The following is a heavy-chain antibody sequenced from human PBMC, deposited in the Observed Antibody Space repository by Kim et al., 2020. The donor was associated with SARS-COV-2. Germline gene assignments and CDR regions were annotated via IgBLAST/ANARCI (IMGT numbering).Heavy chain of an antibody. Sequence: GGSLRLSCAASGFTFSSYAMHWVRQAPGKGLEWVAVISYDGSNKYYADSVKGRFTISRDNSKNTLYLQMNSLRAEDTAVYYCARARGFDYWGQGTLVTVSS. CDR3: ARARGFDY. CDR1: GFTFSSYA. J-gene: IGHJ4*02. CDR2: ISYDGSNK. V-gene: IGHV3-30*04.